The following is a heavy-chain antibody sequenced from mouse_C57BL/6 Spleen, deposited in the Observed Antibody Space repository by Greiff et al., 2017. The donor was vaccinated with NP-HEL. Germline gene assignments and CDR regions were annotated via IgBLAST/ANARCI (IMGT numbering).Heavy chain of an antibody. V-gene: IGHV1-81*01. CDR3: AREEFHYYGRDY. CDR1: GYTFTSYG. CDR2: IYPRSGNT. D-gene: IGHD1-2*01. J-gene: IGHJ2*01. Sequence: VQLQESGAELARPGASVKLSCKASGYTFTSYGISWVKQRTGQGLEWIGEIYPRSGNTYYNEKFKGKATLTADKSSSTAYMELRSLTSEDSAVYFCAREEFHYYGRDYWGQGTTLTVSS.